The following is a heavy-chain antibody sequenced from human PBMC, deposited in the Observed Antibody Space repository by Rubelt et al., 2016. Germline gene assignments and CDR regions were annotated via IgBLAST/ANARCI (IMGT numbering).Heavy chain of an antibody. Sequence: DSLKGRFTIPRDHSKNTLYLQRNSLRAEDTAVYYCAGGGMGGSTGYFDYWGQGTLVTVSS. CDR3: AGGGMGGSTGYFDY. J-gene: IGHJ4*02. V-gene: IGHV3-30*07. D-gene: IGHD1-26*01.